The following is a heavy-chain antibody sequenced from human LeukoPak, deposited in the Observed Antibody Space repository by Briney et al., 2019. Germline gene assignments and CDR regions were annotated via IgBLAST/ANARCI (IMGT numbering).Heavy chain of an antibody. J-gene: IGHJ4*02. D-gene: IGHD2-2*01. Sequence: PSETLSLTCAVYGGSFSGYYWSWIRQPPGKGLEWIGEINHSGSTNYNPSLKSRVTISVDTSKNQFPLKLSSVTAADTAVYYCARGRVYCSSTSCYRLPRFFDYWGQGTLVTVSS. CDR1: GGSFSGYY. V-gene: IGHV4-34*01. CDR3: ARGRVYCSSTSCYRLPRFFDY. CDR2: INHSGST.